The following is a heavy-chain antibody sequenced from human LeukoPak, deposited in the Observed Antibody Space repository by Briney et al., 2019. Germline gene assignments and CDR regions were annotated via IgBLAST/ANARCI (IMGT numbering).Heavy chain of an antibody. CDR1: GFIFKNYA. CDR2: SSGSGTHT. CDR3: AKRAAYSRSSLVLPFDAFDL. J-gene: IGHJ3*01. Sequence: GGSLGLSCAASGFIFKNYAMAWVRQPPGKGLEWVSVSSGSGTHTYYAASVKGRFTISRDNSNNTLYLQMNSLRAEDTAVYYCAKRAAYSRSSLVLPFDAFDLWGQGTMVTVSS. D-gene: IGHD6-6*01. V-gene: IGHV3-23*01.